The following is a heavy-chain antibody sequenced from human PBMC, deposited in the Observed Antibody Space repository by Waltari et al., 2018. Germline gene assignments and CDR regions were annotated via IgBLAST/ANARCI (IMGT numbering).Heavy chain of an antibody. V-gene: IGHV3-30*02. Sequence: QVQLVESGGGVVQPGGSLRLSCAASGFTFSSYGMHWVRQAPGKGLEWVAFIRDDGSNKYYADSVKGRFTISRDNSKNTLYLQMNSLRAEDTAVYYCAKDIGWELPHDGAFDIWGQGTMVTVSS. CDR2: IRDDGSNK. CDR3: AKDIGWELPHDGAFDI. D-gene: IGHD1-26*01. J-gene: IGHJ3*02. CDR1: GFTFSSYG.